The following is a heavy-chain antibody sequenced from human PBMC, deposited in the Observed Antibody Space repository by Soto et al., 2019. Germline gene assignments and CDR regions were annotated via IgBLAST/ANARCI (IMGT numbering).Heavy chain of an antibody. Sequence: GGSLRLSCASSGVTFDDYAMHWVRQAPGKGLEWVSGISWNSGSIGYADSVKGRFTISRDNAKNSLYLQMNSLRAEDMAVYYCARALGYAFDIWGQGTMVTVSS. CDR1: GVTFDDYA. D-gene: IGHD7-27*01. CDR3: ARALGYAFDI. J-gene: IGHJ3*02. CDR2: ISWNSGSI. V-gene: IGHV3-9*03.